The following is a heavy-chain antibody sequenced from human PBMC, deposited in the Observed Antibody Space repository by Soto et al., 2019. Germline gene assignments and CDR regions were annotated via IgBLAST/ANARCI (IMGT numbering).Heavy chain of an antibody. V-gene: IGHV2-5*02. CDR3: AHSRNDYVWGSYRPSRYGMDV. J-gene: IGHJ6*02. CDR1: GFSLSTSGVG. CDR2: IYWDDDK. D-gene: IGHD3-16*02. Sequence: QITLKESGPTLVKHTQTLTLTCTFSGFSLSTSGVGVGWIRQPPGKALEWLALIYWDDDKRYSPSLKSRLTITKESSKDQLVLTMTNMDAVDTATYYCAHSRNDYVWGSYRPSRYGMDVWGQGTTVTVSS.